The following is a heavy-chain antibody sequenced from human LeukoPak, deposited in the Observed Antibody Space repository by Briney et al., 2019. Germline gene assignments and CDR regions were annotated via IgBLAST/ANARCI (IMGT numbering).Heavy chain of an antibody. Sequence: PSETLSLTCAVYGGSFSGYYWSWIRQPPGKGLEWIGEINHSGSTNYNPSLKSRVTISVDTSKNQFSLKLSSVTAADTAVYYCARGRSVYCSGGSCQRYYYYYYMDVWGKGTTVTISS. CDR3: ARGRSVYCSGGSCQRYYYYYYMDV. CDR2: INHSGST. V-gene: IGHV4-34*01. D-gene: IGHD2-15*01. J-gene: IGHJ6*03. CDR1: GGSFSGYY.